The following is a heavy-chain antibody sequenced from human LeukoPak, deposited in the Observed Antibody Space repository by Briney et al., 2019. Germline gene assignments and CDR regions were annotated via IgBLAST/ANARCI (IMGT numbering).Heavy chain of an antibody. CDR3: AKGLAGNYYYYYMDV. J-gene: IGHJ6*03. CDR2: ISWDGGST. CDR1: GFTFDDYA. V-gene: IGHV3-43D*03. Sequence: GGSLRLSCAASGFTFDDYAMHWVRQAPGKGLEWVSLISWDGGSTYYADSVKGRFTISRDNSKNSLYLQMNSLRAEDTALYYCAKGLAGNYYYYYMDVWGKGTTVTDSS. D-gene: IGHD2-15*01.